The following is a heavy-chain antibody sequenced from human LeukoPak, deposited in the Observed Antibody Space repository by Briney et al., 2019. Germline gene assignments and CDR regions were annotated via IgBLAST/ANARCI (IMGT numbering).Heavy chain of an antibody. CDR2: IYYSGSS. V-gene: IGHV4-4*02. J-gene: IGHJ3*02. CDR3: ARDLYSSRTNDAFVI. CDR1: GDSITNSYW. Sequence: SGTLSLTCAVSGDSITNSYWWTWVRQSPGKGLEWIGSIYYSGSSYYNPSLKSRLTISVDTSKNQFSLKLSSVTAADTAEYYCARDLYSSRTNDAFVIWGQGTMVTVSS. D-gene: IGHD6-13*01.